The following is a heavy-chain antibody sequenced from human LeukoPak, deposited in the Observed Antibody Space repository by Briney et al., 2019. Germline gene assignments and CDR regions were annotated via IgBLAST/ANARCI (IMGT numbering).Heavy chain of an antibody. J-gene: IGHJ6*02. Sequence: GASVKVSCKASGYTFTGYGISWVRQAPGQGLEWMGWISAYNGNTNYAQKLQGRVTMTTDTSTSTAYMELRSLRSDDTAVYYCARDGVVLRYFDYYYYGMDVWGQGTTVTVSS. D-gene: IGHD3-9*01. V-gene: IGHV1-18*01. CDR2: ISAYNGNT. CDR3: ARDGVVLRYFDYYYYGMDV. CDR1: GYTFTGYG.